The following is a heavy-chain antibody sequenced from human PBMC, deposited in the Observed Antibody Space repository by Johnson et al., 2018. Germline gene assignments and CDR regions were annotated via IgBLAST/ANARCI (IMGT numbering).Heavy chain of an antibody. V-gene: IGHV3-7*03. Sequence: EVQLVETGGGVVQPGGSLRLSCAASGFTFSSYWMSWVRQAPGKGLEWVANIKQDGSEKYYVDSVKGRFTISRDNAKNSLYLQMNSLRAGDTAGYYCAIQPPDYYYYYGMDVWGQGTTVTVSS. J-gene: IGHJ6*02. CDR2: IKQDGSEK. CDR3: AIQPPDYYYYYGMDV. CDR1: GFTFSSYW. D-gene: IGHD1-1*01.